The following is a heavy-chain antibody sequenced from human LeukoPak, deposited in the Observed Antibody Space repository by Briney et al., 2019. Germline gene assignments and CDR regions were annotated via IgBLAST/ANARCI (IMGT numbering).Heavy chain of an antibody. CDR3: ARSIMITFGGVIGAFDI. CDR1: GYTFTRYY. D-gene: IGHD3-16*02. CDR2: INPNSGGT. J-gene: IGHJ3*02. Sequence: GASVKVSCKASGYTFTRYYMHWVRQAPGQGLEWMGWINPNSGGTNYAQKFQGRVTMTRDTSISTAYMELSRLRSDDTAVYYCARSIMITFGGVIGAFDIWGQGTMVTVSS. V-gene: IGHV1-2*02.